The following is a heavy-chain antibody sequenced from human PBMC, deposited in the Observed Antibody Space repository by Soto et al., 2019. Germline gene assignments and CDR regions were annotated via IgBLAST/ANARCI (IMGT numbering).Heavy chain of an antibody. CDR1: GYTFTNYY. D-gene: IGHD3-22*01. CDR3: ARGGTFAYDTSGYSVY. CDR2: MNPRSGGS. J-gene: IGHJ4*02. Sequence: ASVKVSCKASGYTFTNYYMHWLRQAPGQGLEWMGWMNPRSGGSKYAQAFQDRVTMTRDTSISTAYMELSRLRSDDTAVYYCARGGTFAYDTSGYSVYWGQGTLVTVSS. V-gene: IGHV1-2*02.